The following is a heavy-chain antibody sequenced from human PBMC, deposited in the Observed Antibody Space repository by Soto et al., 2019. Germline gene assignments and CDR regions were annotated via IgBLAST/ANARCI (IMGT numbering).Heavy chain of an antibody. V-gene: IGHV3-23*01. Sequence: RGSLRLSCAASGFTFSSYAVRWVRQAPGKGLEWFSGIDGSGGSTYHADSVKGRLTISRDNSKNILYLQMNSLRVEDTAVYYCAKGSSGGRPYYFDYWGQGTLVTLSS. CDR3: AKGSSGGRPYYFDY. CDR2: IDGSGGST. J-gene: IGHJ4*02. D-gene: IGHD3-22*01. CDR1: GFTFSSYA.